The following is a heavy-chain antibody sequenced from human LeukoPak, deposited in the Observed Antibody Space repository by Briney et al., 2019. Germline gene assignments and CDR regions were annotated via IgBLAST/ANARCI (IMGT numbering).Heavy chain of an antibody. CDR1: GGSFSGYY. J-gene: IGHJ4*02. CDR2: INHSGST. CDR3: ARSPSGYVTIDY. Sequence: SETLSLTCAVYGGSFSGYYWSWIRQPPGKGLEWIGEINHSGSTNYNPSLKSRVTISVDTSKNQFSLKLSSVTAADTAVYYCARSPSGYVTIDYWGQGTLVTVSS. V-gene: IGHV4-34*01. D-gene: IGHD5-12*01.